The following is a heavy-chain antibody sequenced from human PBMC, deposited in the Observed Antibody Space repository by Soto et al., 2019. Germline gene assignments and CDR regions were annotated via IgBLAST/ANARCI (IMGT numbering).Heavy chain of an antibody. CDR2: IYYSGST. D-gene: IGHD3-22*01. V-gene: IGHV4-31*02. CDR3: ARDRAYDSGARKSPYAFDI. Sequence: YWSWIRQHPGKGLEWIGYIYYSGSTYYNPSLKSRVTISVDTSKNQFSLKLSSVTAADTAVYYCARDRAYDSGARKSPYAFDIWGQGTMVTVSS. CDR1: Y. J-gene: IGHJ3*02.